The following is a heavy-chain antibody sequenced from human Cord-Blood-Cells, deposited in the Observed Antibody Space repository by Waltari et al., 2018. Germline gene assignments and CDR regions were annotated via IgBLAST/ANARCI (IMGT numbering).Heavy chain of an antibody. V-gene: IGHV4-59*01. CDR3: ARDSFSKSGPNWFDP. CDR2: IYYSGST. Sequence: QVQLQESGPGLVKPSETLSLTCTVSGGPISSYYWSWIRQPPGKGLEWIGYIYYSGSTNYNPSLKSRVTISVDTSKNQFSLKLSSVTAADTAVYYCARDSFSKSGPNWFDPWGQGTLVTVSS. D-gene: IGHD3-3*02. CDR1: GGPISSYY. J-gene: IGHJ5*02.